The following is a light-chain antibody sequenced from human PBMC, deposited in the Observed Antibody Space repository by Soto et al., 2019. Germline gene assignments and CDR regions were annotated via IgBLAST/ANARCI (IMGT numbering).Light chain of an antibody. V-gene: IGKV3-11*01. J-gene: IGKJ3*01. CDR2: DAF. Sequence: PGERATLSCRASQSVRSSLAWYQQKPGQAPRLLIYDAFNRATSIPARFSGSGSGTDFTLTISSLEPEDFAVYYCQQRSNWPPEVTFGPGTKVDIK. CDR1: QSVRSS. CDR3: QQRSNWPPEVT.